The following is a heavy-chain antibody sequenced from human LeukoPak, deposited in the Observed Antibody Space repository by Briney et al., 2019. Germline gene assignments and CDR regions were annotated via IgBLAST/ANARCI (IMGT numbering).Heavy chain of an antibody. V-gene: IGHV3-21*01. Sequence: TGGSLRLSCAASGFTFSSYSMNWVRQAPGKGLEWVSSISSSSSYIYYADSVKGRFTISRDTAKNSLYLQMNSLRAEDTAVYYCASDSSGHNAFDIWGQGTMVTVSS. CDR3: ASDSSGHNAFDI. J-gene: IGHJ3*02. CDR2: ISSSSSYI. CDR1: GFTFSSYS. D-gene: IGHD3-22*01.